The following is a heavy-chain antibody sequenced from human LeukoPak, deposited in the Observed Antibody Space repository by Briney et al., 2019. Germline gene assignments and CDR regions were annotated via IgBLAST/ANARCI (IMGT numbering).Heavy chain of an antibody. J-gene: IGHJ4*02. CDR3: TRGSSGRRDN. CDR2: MNPNSGNT. V-gene: IGHV1-8*01. CDR1: GYTFTSCD. Sequence: ASVKVSCKASGYTFTSCDINWVPQATGQGLEWMGWMNPNSGNTGYGQSFQGRITMTRDISIGTAYMELSNLTSEDTAIYYCTRGSSGRRDNWGQGTLVTVSA. D-gene: IGHD6-19*01.